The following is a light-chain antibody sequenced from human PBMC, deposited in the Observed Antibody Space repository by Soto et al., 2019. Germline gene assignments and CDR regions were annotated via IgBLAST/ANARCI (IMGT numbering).Light chain of an antibody. CDR2: DAS. CDR1: QSVSSY. Sequence: EIVLTQSPATLSLSPGERATLSCRASQSVSSYLAWYQQKPGQAPRLLIYDASNRATGIPARFSGSGSGTDFTLTISSLEPEDFAVYYWQQRSNWPRTFGGGTQVEIK. V-gene: IGKV3-11*01. CDR3: QQRSNWPRT. J-gene: IGKJ4*01.